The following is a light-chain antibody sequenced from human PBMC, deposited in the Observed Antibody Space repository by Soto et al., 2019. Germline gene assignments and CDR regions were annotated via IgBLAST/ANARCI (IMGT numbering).Light chain of an antibody. J-gene: IGLJ2*01. CDR2: EVS. Sequence: CVLTQPPSASGSPGESVTISCTGTSSDVGGYNYVSWYQQHSGKAPNLMIYEVSKRPSGVPDRFSGSKSGNTASLTVSGLQAEDEADYYCRSYAGSNNFVVFGGGTKVTVL. V-gene: IGLV2-8*01. CDR3: RSYAGSNNFVV. CDR1: SSDVGGYNY.